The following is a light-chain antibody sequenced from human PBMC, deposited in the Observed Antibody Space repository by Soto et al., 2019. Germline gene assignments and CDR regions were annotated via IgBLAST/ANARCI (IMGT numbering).Light chain of an antibody. V-gene: IGKV3-20*01. Sequence: EIVLTQSPGTLSLSPGERATLSCRASQTVWNNYLAWYQQKPGQAPRLLIYGASSRATGIPDRFSGSGSGTDFTLTISRLEPEDFALYYCQQFGSSPITFGQGTRLEIK. CDR1: QTVWNNY. CDR2: GAS. J-gene: IGKJ5*01. CDR3: QQFGSSPIT.